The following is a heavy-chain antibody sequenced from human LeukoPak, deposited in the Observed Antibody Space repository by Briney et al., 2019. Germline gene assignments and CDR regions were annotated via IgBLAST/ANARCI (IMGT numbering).Heavy chain of an antibody. V-gene: IGHV3-72*01. CDR2: TRNKVNSYTT. CDR1: GFTFSDHY. CDR3: ARSMYGEGRRIIDFDY. D-gene: IGHD4/OR15-4a*01. Sequence: GESLRLSCAASGFTFSDHYIDWVRQAPGKGLEWVARTRNKVNSYTTAYPASVTGRFTASRDDLSNSVYLQMNSLKIEDTAVYYCARSMYGEGRRIIDFDYWGQGSLLTVSS. J-gene: IGHJ4*02.